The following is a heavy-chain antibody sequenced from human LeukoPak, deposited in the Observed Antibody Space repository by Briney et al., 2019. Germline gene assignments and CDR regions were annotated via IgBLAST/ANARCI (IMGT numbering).Heavy chain of an antibody. CDR3: ARVSTYSAIDY. Sequence: GGSLRLTCAASGFTFSSYWMHWVRQGPGKGLVWVSRINSDGSSTSYADSVKGRFTITRDNAKNTLYMQMNSLRAEDTAVYYCARVSTYSAIDYWGQGTLVTVSS. CDR2: INSDGSST. J-gene: IGHJ4*02. CDR1: GFTFSSYW. V-gene: IGHV3-74*01. D-gene: IGHD1-26*01.